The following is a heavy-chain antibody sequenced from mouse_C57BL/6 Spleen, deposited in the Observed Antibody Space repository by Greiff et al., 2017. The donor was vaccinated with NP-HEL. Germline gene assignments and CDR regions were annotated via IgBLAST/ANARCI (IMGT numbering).Heavy chain of an antibody. CDR2: INPNSGGT. CDR1: GYTFTSYW. CDR3: ERDSAVGGAMDY. Sequence: VQLQQPGAELVKPGASVKLSCKASGYTFTSYWMHWVKQRPGRGLEWIGGINPNSGGTNYNEKFKSKATLTVDKSSSTAYMQLSSLTSEDSAVYYCERDSAVGGAMDYWGQGTSVTVSS. D-gene: IGHD1-1*01. J-gene: IGHJ4*01. V-gene: IGHV1-72*01.